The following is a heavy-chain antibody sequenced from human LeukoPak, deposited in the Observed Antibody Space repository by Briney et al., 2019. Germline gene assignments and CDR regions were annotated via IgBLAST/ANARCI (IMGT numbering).Heavy chain of an antibody. CDR3: AKDVGYCSGGSCYSPHQYYFDY. CDR1: GFTFSSYA. CDR2: ISGSGGST. Sequence: PGGSLRLSCAASGFTFSSYAMSWARQAPGKGLEWVSAISGSGGSTYYADSVKGRFTISRDNSKNTLYLQMNSLRAEDTAVYYCAKDVGYCSGGSCYSPHQYYFDYWGQGTLVTVSS. J-gene: IGHJ4*02. V-gene: IGHV3-23*01. D-gene: IGHD2-15*01.